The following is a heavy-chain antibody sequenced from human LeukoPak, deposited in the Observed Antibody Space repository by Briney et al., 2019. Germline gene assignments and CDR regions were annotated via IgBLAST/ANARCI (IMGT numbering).Heavy chain of an antibody. CDR3: AGGVAVAGIGPLDY. CDR1: RFTVSSKH. J-gene: IGHJ4*02. CDR2: IYSGGST. Sequence: QPGGSLRLSCAASRFTVSSKHMSWVRQAPGKGLEWVSVIYSGGSTYYADSVKGRFTISRDNSKNTLYLQMNSLRAEDTAVYYCAGGVAVAGIGPLDYWGQGALVTVSS. V-gene: IGHV3-66*01. D-gene: IGHD6-19*01.